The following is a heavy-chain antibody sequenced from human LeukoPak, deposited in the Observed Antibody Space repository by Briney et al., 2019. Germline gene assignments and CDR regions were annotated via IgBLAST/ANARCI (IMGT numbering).Heavy chain of an antibody. V-gene: IGHV3-48*01. CDR1: GFTFSSYS. J-gene: IGHJ4*02. Sequence: GGSLRLSCAASGFTFSSYSMNWVRQAPGKGLEWVSYISSFSGTIYYADSVKGRFTISRDNAKNSLYLQMNSLRAEDTAVYYCAKYGSGSSFDYWGQGTLVTVSS. D-gene: IGHD3-10*01. CDR3: AKYGSGSSFDY. CDR2: ISSFSGTI.